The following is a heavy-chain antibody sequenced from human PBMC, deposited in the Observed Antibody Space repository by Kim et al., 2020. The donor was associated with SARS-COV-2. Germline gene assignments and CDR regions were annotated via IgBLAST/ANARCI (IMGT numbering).Heavy chain of an antibody. CDR1: GFTFSSYS. Sequence: GGSLRLSCAASGFTFSSYSMNWVRQAPGKGLEWVSSISSSSYIYYADSVKGRFTISRDNAKNSLYLQMNSLRAEDTAVYYCARTGDNYYGMDVWGQGTTVTVSS. CDR3: ARTGDNYYGMDV. CDR2: ISSSSYI. D-gene: IGHD3-16*01. J-gene: IGHJ6*02. V-gene: IGHV3-21*01.